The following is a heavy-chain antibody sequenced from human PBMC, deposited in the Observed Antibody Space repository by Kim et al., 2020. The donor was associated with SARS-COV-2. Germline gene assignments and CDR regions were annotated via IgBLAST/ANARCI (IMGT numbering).Heavy chain of an antibody. CDR3: AKPDYGGNSHLDY. Sequence: GGSLRLSCAASGFTFSSYGMHWVRLAPGKGLEWVAVISYDGSNKYYADSVKGRFTISRDNSKNTLYLQMNSLRAEDTAVYYCAKPDYGGNSHLDYWGQGTLVTVSS. CDR2: ISYDGSNK. CDR1: GFTFSSYG. J-gene: IGHJ4*02. V-gene: IGHV3-30*18. D-gene: IGHD4-17*01.